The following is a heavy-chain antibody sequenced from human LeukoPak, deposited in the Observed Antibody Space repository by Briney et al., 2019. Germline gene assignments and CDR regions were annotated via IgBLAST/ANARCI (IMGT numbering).Heavy chain of an antibody. D-gene: IGHD5-18*01. CDR3: ARDLGYSYVHGNWFDP. CDR1: GFTFSRYW. J-gene: IGHJ5*02. CDR2: IKQDGSEK. Sequence: GGSLRLSCAASGFTFSRYWMSWVRQAPGKGLEWVANIKQDGSEKYYVDSVKGRFTISRDNAKNSLYLQMNSLRAEDTAVYYCARDLGYSYVHGNWFDPWGQGALVTVSS. V-gene: IGHV3-7*04.